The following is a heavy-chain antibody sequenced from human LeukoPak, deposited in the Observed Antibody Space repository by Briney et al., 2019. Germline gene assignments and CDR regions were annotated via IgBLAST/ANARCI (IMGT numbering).Heavy chain of an antibody. D-gene: IGHD5-18*01. Sequence: ASVKVSCKASGYIFTGSYMHWVRQAPGQGLEWMGWINPNSGGTNYAQKFQGRVTMTRDTSISTAYMELSRLRSDDTAVYYCARDPNSYGTNYWGQGTLVTVSS. V-gene: IGHV1-2*02. CDR2: INPNSGGT. CDR1: GYIFTGSY. J-gene: IGHJ4*02. CDR3: ARDPNSYGTNY.